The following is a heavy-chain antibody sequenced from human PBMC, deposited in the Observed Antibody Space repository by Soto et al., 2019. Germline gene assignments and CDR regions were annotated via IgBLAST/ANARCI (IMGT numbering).Heavy chain of an antibody. V-gene: IGHV1-18*01. Sequence: QVQLVQSGAEVKKPGASVKVSCKASGYTFTSYGISWVRQAPGQGLEWMGWISAYNGNTNYAQKLQGRVTMTTDTSSSTAYMELRSLRSDDTAVYFCARDVAEWSGDVPSYYYYGMDVWGQGTTVTVSS. CDR1: GYTFTSYG. D-gene: IGHD3-10*02. CDR3: ARDVAEWSGDVPSYYYYGMDV. J-gene: IGHJ6*02. CDR2: ISAYNGNT.